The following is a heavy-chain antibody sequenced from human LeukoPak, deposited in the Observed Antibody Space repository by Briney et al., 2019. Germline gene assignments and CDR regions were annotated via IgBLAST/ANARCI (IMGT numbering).Heavy chain of an antibody. J-gene: IGHJ4*02. CDR1: GFTFSDHA. CDR3: AKDFRIGYSAHFDY. Sequence: GGSLRLSCAASGFTFSDHAMHWVRQAPGKGLEWVSAVGIAADTFYPGSVKGRFTISRENAKNSLYLQMNSLRVEDTAVYYCAKDFRIGYSAHFDYWGQGALVTVSS. D-gene: IGHD2-21*01. CDR2: VGIAADT. V-gene: IGHV3-13*01.